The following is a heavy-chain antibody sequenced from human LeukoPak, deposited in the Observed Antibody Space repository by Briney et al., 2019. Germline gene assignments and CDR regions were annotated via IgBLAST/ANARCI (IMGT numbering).Heavy chain of an antibody. Sequence: GASVKVSCKASGYTFSIYYMHWVRQAPGQGLEWMGQINPSGGSIRYAQKFQGRVTMTRDMSTSTVYMELSSLRSEDTAVYYCARDRKPYLEALRRGDYFDYWGQGTLVTVSS. CDR2: INPSGGSI. J-gene: IGHJ4*02. V-gene: IGHV1-46*01. D-gene: IGHD3-16*01. CDR1: GYTFSIYY. CDR3: ARDRKPYLEALRRGDYFDY.